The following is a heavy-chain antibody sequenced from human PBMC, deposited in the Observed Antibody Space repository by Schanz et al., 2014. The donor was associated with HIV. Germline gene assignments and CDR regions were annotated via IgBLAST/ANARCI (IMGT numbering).Heavy chain of an antibody. CDR1: GFTISSNY. V-gene: IGHV3-53*02. J-gene: IGHJ5*02. D-gene: IGHD3-10*01. Sequence: EVQLVETGGGLIQPGGSLRLSCAVSGFTISSNYMSWVRQAPGKGLEWVSVVYIGDSTFYANSVKGRFTISRDDSKNTLYLQMTSLRAEYTAVYYCAKAQRGVVRGDIDPWGQGTLVTVSS. CDR3: AKAQRGVVRGDIDP. CDR2: VYIGDST.